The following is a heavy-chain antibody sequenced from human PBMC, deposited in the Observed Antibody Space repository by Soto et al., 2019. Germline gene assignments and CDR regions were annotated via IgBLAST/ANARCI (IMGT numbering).Heavy chain of an antibody. CDR2: IYYSGST. V-gene: IGHV4-59*01. J-gene: IGHJ5*02. CDR1: GGSISSYY. CDR3: AGALWGRGNWFDP. Sequence: QVQLQESGPGLVKPSETLSLTCTVSGGSISSYYWSWIRQPPGKGLEWIGYIYYSGSTNYNPSLTSRVAISVDTSKIQFSLKLSSVTAADTAVYYCAGALWGRGNWFDPWGQGTLVTVSS. D-gene: IGHD3-16*01.